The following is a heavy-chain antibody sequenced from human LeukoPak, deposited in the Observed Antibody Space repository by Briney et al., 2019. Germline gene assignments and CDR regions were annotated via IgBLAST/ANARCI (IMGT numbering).Heavy chain of an antibody. D-gene: IGHD5-18*01. Sequence: ASVKVSCKASGYTFTTYGINWVRQATGQGLEWMGWISAYNGNTNYAQMFQGRVTMTTDTSTSTAYMELRNLRSDDTAVYYCATGREYNYIYFDYWGQGTLVTVSS. J-gene: IGHJ4*02. V-gene: IGHV1-18*01. CDR3: ATGREYNYIYFDY. CDR1: GYTFTTYG. CDR2: ISAYNGNT.